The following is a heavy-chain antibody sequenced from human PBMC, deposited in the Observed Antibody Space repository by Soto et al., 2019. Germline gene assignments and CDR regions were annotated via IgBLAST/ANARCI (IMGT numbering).Heavy chain of an antibody. V-gene: IGHV4-39*02. CDR3: AAGYTSGSYLPDY. Sequence: SETLSLTCTVSGGSISSSTYYWGWIRQSPGKGLEGIGTIYYSGGAYYNPSLKSRATISVDTFKNHFSLKLTSVTAADKAVYYCAAGYTSGSYLPDYWGQGTLVTVSS. CDR2: IYYSGGA. D-gene: IGHD3-10*01. J-gene: IGHJ4*02. CDR1: GGSISSSTYY.